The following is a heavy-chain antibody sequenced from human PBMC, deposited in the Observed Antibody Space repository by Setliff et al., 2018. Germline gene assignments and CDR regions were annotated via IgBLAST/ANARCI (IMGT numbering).Heavy chain of an antibody. CDR2: IHSSGTT. Sequence: SETLSLTCTISGGSINNYYWNWIRQSADKGLEWIGRIHSSGTTNYNPSLKSRATISIDKSKNHFSLRVTSVTAADTAVYYCARLSWNGLRYYGLDVWGQGTTVTVSS. V-gene: IGHV4-4*07. CDR1: GGSINNYY. CDR3: ARLSWNGLRYYGLDV. D-gene: IGHD3-3*01. J-gene: IGHJ6*02.